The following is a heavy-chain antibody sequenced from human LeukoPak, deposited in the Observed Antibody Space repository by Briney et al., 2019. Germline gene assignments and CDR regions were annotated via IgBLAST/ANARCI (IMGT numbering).Heavy chain of an antibody. Sequence: GGSLRLSCAASGFTFSSYGMPWVRQAPGKGLEWVANINQDGSETYYVDSVKGRFTISRDNAKNSLYLQMNSLRAEDTAVYYCARSSDYGDYAIPTGSDYWGQGTLVTVSS. J-gene: IGHJ4*02. CDR1: GFTFSSYG. CDR3: ARSSDYGDYAIPTGSDY. V-gene: IGHV3-7*03. D-gene: IGHD4-17*01. CDR2: INQDGSET.